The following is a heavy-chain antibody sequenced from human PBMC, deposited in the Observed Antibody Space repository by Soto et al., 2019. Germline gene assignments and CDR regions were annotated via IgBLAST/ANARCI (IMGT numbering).Heavy chain of an antibody. J-gene: IGHJ5*02. V-gene: IGHV4-34*01. CDR2: INHSGST. D-gene: IGHD6-6*01. CDR3: ARGPGSSSAAGLNWFDP. CDR1: GGSFSGYY. Sequence: QVQLQQWGAGLLKPSETLSLTCAVYGGSFSGYYWSWIRQPPGKGLEWIGEINHSGSTNYNPSLTSRVTISVDTSKNQFSLKLSSVTAADTAVYYCARGPGSSSAAGLNWFDPWGQGTLVTVSS.